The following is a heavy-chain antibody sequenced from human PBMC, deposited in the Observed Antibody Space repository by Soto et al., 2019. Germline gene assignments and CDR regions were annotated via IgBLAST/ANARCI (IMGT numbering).Heavy chain of an antibody. Sequence: QVQLQESGPGLVKPSGTLSLTCAVSSGSISSSNWWSWVRQPPGKGLVWIGEIYHSGSTNYNPSLKSRVTISVDKSKNQFSLKLSSVTAADTAVYYCASFHDYGDYVDAFDIWGQGTMVTVSS. CDR1: SGSISSSNW. J-gene: IGHJ3*02. D-gene: IGHD4-17*01. V-gene: IGHV4-4*02. CDR3: ASFHDYGDYVDAFDI. CDR2: IYHSGST.